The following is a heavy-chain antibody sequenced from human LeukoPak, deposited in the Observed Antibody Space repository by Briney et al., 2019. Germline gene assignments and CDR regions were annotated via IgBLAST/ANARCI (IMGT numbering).Heavy chain of an antibody. V-gene: IGHV4-34*01. CDR3: QAEAAIRDFDWLLSANWFDP. J-gene: IGHJ5*02. CDR1: GGCFSGYY. Sequence: PSETLSLTCAVYGGCFSGYYWSWIRQPPGKGLDWIGEINHSGSTNYTPSLKSRFTISVDTSKNQFSLKLSSVTAADTAVFFFQAEAAIRDFDWLLSANWFDPWGQGTLVTVSS. CDR2: INHSGST. D-gene: IGHD3-9*01.